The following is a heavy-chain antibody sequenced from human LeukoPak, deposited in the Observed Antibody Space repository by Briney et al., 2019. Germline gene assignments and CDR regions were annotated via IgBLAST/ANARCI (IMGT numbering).Heavy chain of an antibody. CDR1: GYSFTRNW. V-gene: IGHV5-51*01. D-gene: IGHD4-11*01. CDR3: ARRNDYNNWFDP. CDR2: IYPGDSDT. Sequence: KGGESLKISCKGSGYSFTRNWIGWVRQMPGKGLEWMGIIYPGDSDTRYSPSFQGQVTISADKSISTAYLQWSSLKASDTAMYYCARRNDYNNWFDPWGQGTLVTVSS. J-gene: IGHJ5*02.